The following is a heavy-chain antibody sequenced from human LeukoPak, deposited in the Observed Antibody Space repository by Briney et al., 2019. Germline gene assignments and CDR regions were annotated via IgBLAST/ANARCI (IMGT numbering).Heavy chain of an antibody. CDR2: ISSSGSII. CDR3: ARGGWESVFDY. CDR1: GSTFSDYY. J-gene: IGHJ4*02. Sequence: GGSLRLSCAASGSTFSDYYMSWIRQAPGKGLEWVSYISSSGSIINYADSVKGRFTISRDNAKNSLYLQMNSLRAEDTAVYYCARGGWESVFDYWGQGTLVTVSS. D-gene: IGHD1-26*01. V-gene: IGHV3-11*04.